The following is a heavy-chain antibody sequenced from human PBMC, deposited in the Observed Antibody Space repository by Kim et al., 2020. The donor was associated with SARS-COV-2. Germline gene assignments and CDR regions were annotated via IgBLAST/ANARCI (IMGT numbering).Heavy chain of an antibody. V-gene: IGHV4-4*07. Sequence: PSLKSRVTMSVDTSKNQFSLKLSSVTAADTAVYYCARDGGWNYYGNWFDPWGQGTLVTVSS. CDR3: ARDGGWNYYGNWFDP. J-gene: IGHJ5*02. D-gene: IGHD1-7*01.